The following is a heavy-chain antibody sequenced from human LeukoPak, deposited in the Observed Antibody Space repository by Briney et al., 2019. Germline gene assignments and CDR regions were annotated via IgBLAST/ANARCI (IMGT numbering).Heavy chain of an antibody. CDR3: ARGAVGHDY. J-gene: IGHJ4*02. V-gene: IGHV4-59*11. Sequence: PSETLSLTCTVSGGSISSHYWSWLRQPPGNGLEWIGYIYYSGSTNYNPSLTSRVTISVDTSKNQFSRKLSSVTAADTAVYYCARGAVGHDYWGRGTLVTVSS. CDR2: IYYSGST. D-gene: IGHD6-19*01. CDR1: GGSISSHY.